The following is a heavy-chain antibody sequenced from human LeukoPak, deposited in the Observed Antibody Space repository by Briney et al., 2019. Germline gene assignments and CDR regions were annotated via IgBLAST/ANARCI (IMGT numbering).Heavy chain of an antibody. V-gene: IGHV1-2*06. CDR2: INPNSGGT. CDR1: GYTFTGYY. Sequence: ASVKVSCKASGYTFTGYYMHWVRQAPGRGLEWMGRINPNSGGTNYAQKFQGRVTMTRDTSISTAYMELSRLRSDDTAVYYCARWVPGVVPAAILGGYYYYGMDVWGQGTTVTVSS. J-gene: IGHJ6*02. CDR3: ARWVPGVVPAAILGGYYYYGMDV. D-gene: IGHD2-2*02.